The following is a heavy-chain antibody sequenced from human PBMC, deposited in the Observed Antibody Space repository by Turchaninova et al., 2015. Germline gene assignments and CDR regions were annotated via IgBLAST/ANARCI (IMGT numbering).Heavy chain of an antibody. CDR2: IYNSGST. Sequence: QVQLQQSGPGLVKPSETLSLTCPVSGGSVSSGSNYWTWIRQPPGKGLEWIGYIYNSGSTDYNPSLNSRVSISVDMSKNQFSLKLRSVTGADTAVYFCARGITMVQGVLYDFYYMDVWGKGTTVTVSS. V-gene: IGHV4-61*01. D-gene: IGHD3-10*01. CDR1: GGSVSSGSNY. CDR3: ARGITMVQGVLYDFYYMDV. J-gene: IGHJ6*03.